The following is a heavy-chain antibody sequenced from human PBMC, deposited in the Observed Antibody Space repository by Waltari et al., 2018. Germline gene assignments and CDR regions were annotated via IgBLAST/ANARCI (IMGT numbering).Heavy chain of an antibody. V-gene: IGHV3-7*01. D-gene: IGHD2-2*01. Sequence: EVQLVESGGGLVQPGGSLRLSCAASGFTFSRYWMSWVGQAPGKGLEWVANIKQDGSEKYYVDSVKGRFTISRDNAKSSLYLQMNSLRAEDTAVYYCARDYCSSTSCYEGGFSDYWGQGTLVTVSS. CDR2: IKQDGSEK. CDR3: ARDYCSSTSCYEGGFSDY. CDR1: GFTFSRYW. J-gene: IGHJ4*02.